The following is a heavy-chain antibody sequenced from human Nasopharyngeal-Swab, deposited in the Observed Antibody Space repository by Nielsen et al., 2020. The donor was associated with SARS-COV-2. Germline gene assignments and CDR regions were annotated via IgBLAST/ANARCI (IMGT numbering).Heavy chain of an antibody. CDR1: GGSFSGCF. D-gene: IGHD6-13*01. V-gene: IGHV4-34*01. Sequence: SETLSLTCAVYGGSFSGCFWSWIRQPPGKGLEWIGEINHSGSTNYNPSLKSRVTISVDTSKNQFSLKLSSVTAADTAAYYCARYRQYRGYYYYGMDVWGQGTTVTVSS. CDR2: INHSGST. J-gene: IGHJ6*02. CDR3: ARYRQYRGYYYYGMDV.